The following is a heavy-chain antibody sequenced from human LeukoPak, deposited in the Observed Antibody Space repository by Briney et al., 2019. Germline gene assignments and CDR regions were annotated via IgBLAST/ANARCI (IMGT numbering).Heavy chain of an antibody. CDR3: AKDPYGSGSYYISLQYYFDY. J-gene: IGHJ4*02. CDR1: GFTFSSYG. D-gene: IGHD3-10*01. V-gene: IGHV3-30*18. Sequence: GGSLRLSCVASGFTFSSYGMHWVRQAPGKGLEWVAVISYDGSNKYYADSVKGRFTISRDNSKNTLYLQMNSLRAEDTAVYYCAKDPYGSGSYYISLQYYFDYWGQGTLVTVSS. CDR2: ISYDGSNK.